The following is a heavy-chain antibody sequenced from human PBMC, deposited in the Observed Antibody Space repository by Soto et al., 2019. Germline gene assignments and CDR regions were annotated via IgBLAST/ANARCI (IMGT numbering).Heavy chain of an antibody. Sequence: AGGSLRLSCAASGFTFSSCGMHWVRQAPGKGLEWVAVIWYDGSNKYYADSVKGRFTISRDNSKNTLYLQMNSLRAEDTAVYYCAREKSPYPTISEGMDIWGQGTTVTVSS. V-gene: IGHV3-33*01. CDR1: GFTFSSCG. CDR2: IWYDGSNK. D-gene: IGHD3-3*01. CDR3: AREKSPYPTISEGMDI. J-gene: IGHJ6*02.